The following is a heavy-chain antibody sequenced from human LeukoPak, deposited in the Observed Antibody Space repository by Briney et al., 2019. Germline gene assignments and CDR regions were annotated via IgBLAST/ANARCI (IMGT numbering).Heavy chain of an antibody. CDR1: GFTFGSYS. D-gene: IGHD2-15*01. J-gene: IGHJ4*02. V-gene: IGHV3-21*01. Sequence: GGSLRLSCAASGFTFGSYSMNWVRQAPGKGLEWVSSISSSSSYIYYADSVKGRFTISRDNAKNSLYLQMNSLRAEDTAVYYCARGMDIVVVVAATGNQVPSHPGYWGQGTLVTVSS. CDR2: ISSSSSYI. CDR3: ARGMDIVVVVAATGNQVPSHPGY.